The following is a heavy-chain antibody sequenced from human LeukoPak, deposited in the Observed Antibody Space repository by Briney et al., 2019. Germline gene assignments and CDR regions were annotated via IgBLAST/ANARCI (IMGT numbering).Heavy chain of an antibody. V-gene: IGHV4-38-2*01. J-gene: IGHJ5*02. CDR2: INHSGST. CDR1: DYSISSDYY. Sequence: PSETLSLTCAVSDYSISSDYYWGWIRQPPGKGLEWIGEINHSGSTNYNPSLKSRVTISVDTSKNQFSLKLSSVTAADTAVYYCARGGRRWLPFDPWGQGTLVTVSS. D-gene: IGHD5-24*01. CDR3: ARGGRRWLPFDP.